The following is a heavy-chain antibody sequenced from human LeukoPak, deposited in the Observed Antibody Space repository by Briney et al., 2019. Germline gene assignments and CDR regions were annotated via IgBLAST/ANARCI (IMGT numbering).Heavy chain of an antibody. V-gene: IGHV3-33*06. CDR3: AKGGPYDSSGYPLDY. CDR2: IWYDGSNK. CDR1: GFTFSSYG. Sequence: VRSLRLSCAASGFTFSSYGMHWVRQAPGKGLEWVAVIWYDGSNKYYADSVKGRFTISRDNSKNTLYLQMNSLRAEDTAVYYCAKGGPYDSSGYPLDYWGQGTLVTVSS. D-gene: IGHD3-22*01. J-gene: IGHJ4*02.